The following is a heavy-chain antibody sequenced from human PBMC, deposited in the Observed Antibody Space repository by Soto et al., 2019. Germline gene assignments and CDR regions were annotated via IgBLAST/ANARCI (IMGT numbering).Heavy chain of an antibody. Sequence: GASVKVSCKASGYTFTSYGISWVRQAPGQGLEWMGWISAYNGNTNYAQKLQGRVTMTTDTSTSTAYMELRSLRSDDTAVYYCAREGGIAAAGTTPYYYYGMDVWGQGTTVTVSS. D-gene: IGHD6-13*01. CDR1: GYTFTSYG. V-gene: IGHV1-18*01. CDR2: ISAYNGNT. CDR3: AREGGIAAAGTTPYYYYGMDV. J-gene: IGHJ6*02.